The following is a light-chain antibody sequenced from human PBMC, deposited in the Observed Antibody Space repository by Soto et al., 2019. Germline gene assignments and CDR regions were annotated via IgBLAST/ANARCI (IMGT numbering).Light chain of an antibody. CDR2: DVS. CDR1: QSVSDR. J-gene: IGKJ1*01. V-gene: IGKV1-5*01. CDR3: HEYTNVWT. Sequence: DIQMTQSPSTLFASVGDRVTLTCRASQSVSDRLAWYQQKPGKAPKVLIYDVSTLESGVPSRFSGSGFGTEFILTISSLQPDDFATYYCHEYTNVWTFGQGTKVEIK.